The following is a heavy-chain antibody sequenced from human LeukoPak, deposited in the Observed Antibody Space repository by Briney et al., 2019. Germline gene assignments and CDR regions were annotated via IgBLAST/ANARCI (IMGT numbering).Heavy chain of an antibody. Sequence: GGSLRLSCAASGFTFDDYAMHWVRQAPGKGLEWVSGISWNSGSIGYADSVKGRFTISRDNSKNTLYLQMNSLRAEDTAVYYCARESQPLPFDYWGQGTLVTVSS. D-gene: IGHD6-25*01. J-gene: IGHJ4*02. CDR2: ISWNSGSI. CDR1: GFTFDDYA. CDR3: ARESQPLPFDY. V-gene: IGHV3-9*01.